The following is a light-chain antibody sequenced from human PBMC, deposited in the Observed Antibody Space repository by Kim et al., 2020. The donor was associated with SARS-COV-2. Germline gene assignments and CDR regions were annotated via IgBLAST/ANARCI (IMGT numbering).Light chain of an antibody. CDR2: DTG. Sequence: PGATVTLPCGSTSGADTSRHSPSCFQPKPRPFPKTLISDTGNTPSWTPARFSGSLLGGKAALTLSGAQPEDEAEYYCLFTYGGGRVFGGGTQLTVL. CDR3: LFTYGGGRV. J-gene: IGLJ3*02. V-gene: IGLV7-46*01. CDR1: SGADTSRHS.